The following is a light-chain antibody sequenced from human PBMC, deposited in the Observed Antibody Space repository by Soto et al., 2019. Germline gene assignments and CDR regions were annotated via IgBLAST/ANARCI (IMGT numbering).Light chain of an antibody. J-gene: IGKJ1*01. V-gene: IGKV3-20*01. Sequence: IVLTQSPGTLSLSPGERATLSCRASQSVSSSYLAWYQQKPGQAPRLLIYGASSRATGIPDRFSGSGSGTDFTLTISRLEPEDFAVYYCQQYGRSPTTFGQGTKVDI. CDR1: QSVSSSY. CDR3: QQYGRSPTT. CDR2: GAS.